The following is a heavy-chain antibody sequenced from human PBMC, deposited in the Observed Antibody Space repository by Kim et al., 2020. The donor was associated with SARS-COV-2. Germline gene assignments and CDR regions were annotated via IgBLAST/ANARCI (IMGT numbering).Heavy chain of an antibody. CDR1: GFTFSSYS. J-gene: IGHJ6*02. V-gene: IGHV3-48*02. CDR3: ARSIQLLIWDYYYYGMDV. D-gene: IGHD5-18*01. Sequence: GGSLRLSCAASGFTFSSYSMNWVRQAPGKGLEWVSYISSSSSTIYYADSVKGRFTISRDNAKNSLYLQMNSLRDEDTAVYYCARSIQLLIWDYYYYGMDVWGQGTTVTVSS. CDR2: ISSSSSTI.